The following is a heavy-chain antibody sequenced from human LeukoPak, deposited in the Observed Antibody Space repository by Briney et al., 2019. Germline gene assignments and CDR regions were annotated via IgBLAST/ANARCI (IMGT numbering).Heavy chain of an antibody. J-gene: IGHJ4*02. CDR1: GFTFSNYW. CDR3: ATVAGDCSGGRCYLLRFDY. V-gene: IGHV3-7*01. Sequence: GGSLRLSCVASGFTFSNYWMSWVRQAPGKGLEWVANIKLDGSEKYYVDSVKGRFTISRDNAKNSLYLQMNSLRGDDTAVYYCATVAGDCSGGRCYLLRFDYWGQGILVTVSS. D-gene: IGHD2-15*01. CDR2: IKLDGSEK.